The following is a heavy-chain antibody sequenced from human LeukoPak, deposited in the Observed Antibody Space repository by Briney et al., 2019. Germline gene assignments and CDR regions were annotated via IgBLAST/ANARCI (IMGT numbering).Heavy chain of an antibody. V-gene: IGHV3-7*01. CDR1: GFTFSTYW. CDR3: AKGGSTGCYSGTCAFDM. J-gene: IGHJ3*02. Sequence: PGGSLRLSCAVSGFTFSTYWMNWVRQAPGKGPEWVANIKPDGSEKFYVDSVKGRFTISRDNSKNTLFLQMSTLRAEDTAVYYCAKGGSTGCYSGTCAFDMWGQGTLVTVSS. D-gene: IGHD2-2*02. CDR2: IKPDGSEK.